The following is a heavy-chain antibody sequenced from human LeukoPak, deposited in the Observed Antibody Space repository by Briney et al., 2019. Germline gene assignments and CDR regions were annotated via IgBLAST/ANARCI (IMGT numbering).Heavy chain of an antibody. D-gene: IGHD3-22*01. J-gene: IGHJ4*02. Sequence: PGGSLRLSCAASGFTFSNYAMSWVRQGPGKGLEWVSAISGSGGSIYYADSVKGRFTISRDKSKNTLFLQMNSLRAEDTAVYYCAKDGGYYYDGSGYYFDYWGQGTLVTVSS. CDR2: ISGSGGSI. CDR1: GFTFSNYA. CDR3: AKDGGYYYDGSGYYFDY. V-gene: IGHV3-23*01.